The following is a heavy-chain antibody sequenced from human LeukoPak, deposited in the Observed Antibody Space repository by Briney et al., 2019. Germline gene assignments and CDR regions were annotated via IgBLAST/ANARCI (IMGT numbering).Heavy chain of an antibody. V-gene: IGHV4-4*07. CDR3: ARETGELPYYSDY. D-gene: IGHD3-10*01. J-gene: IGHJ4*02. Sequence: SSETLSLTCTVSGGSISSYYWSWIRQPPGKGLEWIGRIYTSGSTNYNPSLKSRVTISGDTSKNQFSLKLSSVTAADTAVYYCARETGELPYYSDYWGQGTLVTVSS. CDR1: GGSISSYY. CDR2: IYTSGST.